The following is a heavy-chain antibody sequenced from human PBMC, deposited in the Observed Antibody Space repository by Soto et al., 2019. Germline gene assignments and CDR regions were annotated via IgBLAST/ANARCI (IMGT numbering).Heavy chain of an antibody. CDR1: GGTFSSYA. Sequence: QVQLVQSGAEVKKPGSSVKVSCKASGGTFSSYAISWVRQAPGQGLEWMGGIIPIFGTANYAQKFQGRVTITADKSTSTAYMELSSLISEDTALYYCARGYYYDSSGYYYDYFAYWGQGTLVTVSS. V-gene: IGHV1-69*06. D-gene: IGHD3-22*01. CDR3: ARGYYYDSSGYYYDYFAY. J-gene: IGHJ4*02. CDR2: IIPIFGTA.